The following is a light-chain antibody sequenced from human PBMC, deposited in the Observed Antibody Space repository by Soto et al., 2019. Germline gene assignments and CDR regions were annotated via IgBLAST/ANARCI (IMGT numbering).Light chain of an antibody. V-gene: IGLV1-40*01. CDR3: QSYDSSLSGFYV. CDR1: SSNIGAGYD. CDR2: GNS. Sequence: QAVVTQPPSVSGAPGQRVTISCTGSSSNIGAGYDVHWYQQLPGTAPQLLIYGNSNRPSGVLDLFSGSKSGTSSSLPITGLQPEDEADYYCQSYDSSLSGFYVFGTGTKLTVL. J-gene: IGLJ1*01.